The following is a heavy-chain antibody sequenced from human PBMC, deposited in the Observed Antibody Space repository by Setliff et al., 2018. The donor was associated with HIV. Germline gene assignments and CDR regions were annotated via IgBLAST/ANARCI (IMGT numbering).Heavy chain of an antibody. CDR1: GFSFANYV. V-gene: IGHV3-49*03. Sequence: GGSLRLSCTTSGFSFANYVMSWLRQAPGKGLEWVGVIRSKAFGGTTDYAASVKGRFTISRDDSKSVAYLQMNSLKTEDTAVYYCTGWGSGWPQNYWGQGTLVTVSS. CDR2: IRSKAFGGTT. J-gene: IGHJ4*02. CDR3: TGWGSGWPQNY. D-gene: IGHD6-19*01.